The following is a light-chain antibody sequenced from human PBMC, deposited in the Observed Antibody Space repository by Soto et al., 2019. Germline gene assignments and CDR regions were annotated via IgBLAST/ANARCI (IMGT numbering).Light chain of an antibody. Sequence: QSALTQPASVSGSPGQSITISCTGTSSDVGGYSYVSWYQQHPGEVPKLMIYDVSNRPSGVSNRFSGSKSDNTASLIISGLQAEDEADYYCSSYTSSSTLVFGTGTKVTVL. CDR2: DVS. V-gene: IGLV2-14*03. J-gene: IGLJ1*01. CDR3: SSYTSSSTLV. CDR1: SSDVGGYSY.